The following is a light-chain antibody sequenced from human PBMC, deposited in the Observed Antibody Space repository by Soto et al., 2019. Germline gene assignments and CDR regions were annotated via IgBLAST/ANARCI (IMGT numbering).Light chain of an antibody. V-gene: IGKV1-5*03. CDR1: QTISSW. Sequence: DIQMSQSPSSLSASIGDRVTITCLASQTISSWLAWYQQKPGKAPKLLIYKASTLKSGVPSRFSGSGSGTEFTLTISSLQPDDFAMYYCQQYEISPPITCGQGTRREIK. CDR3: QQYEISPPIT. J-gene: IGKJ5*01. CDR2: KAS.